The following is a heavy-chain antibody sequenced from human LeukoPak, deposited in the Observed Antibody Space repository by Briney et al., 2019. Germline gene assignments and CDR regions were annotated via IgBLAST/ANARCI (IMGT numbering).Heavy chain of an antibody. CDR2: ISWDGGAT. CDR1: RFTFDDYS. CDR3: TKVARNSSWPYFDS. J-gene: IGHJ4*02. Sequence: PGGSLRLSCAASRFTFDDYSIHWVRQPPGKGLEWSSLISWDGGATYYADSVKGRFTVSRDKSKDSLFLQMNSVITEDTAFYYCTKVARNSSWPYFDSWGQGTLVTVSS. D-gene: IGHD3-22*01. V-gene: IGHV3-43*01.